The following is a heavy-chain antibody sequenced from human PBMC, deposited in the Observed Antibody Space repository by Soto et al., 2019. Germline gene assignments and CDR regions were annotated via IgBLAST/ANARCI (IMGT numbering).Heavy chain of an antibody. V-gene: IGHV3-23*01. CDR2: ISGSGGST. D-gene: IGHD6-6*01. J-gene: IGHJ4*02. CDR3: ATEYSSSSVYFDY. Sequence: PGGSLRLSCAASGFTFSSYAMSWVRQAPGKGLEWVSAISGSGGSTYYADSVKGRFTISRDNSKNTLYLQMNSLRAEDTAVYYSATEYSSSSVYFDYWGQGTLVTVSS. CDR1: GFTFSSYA.